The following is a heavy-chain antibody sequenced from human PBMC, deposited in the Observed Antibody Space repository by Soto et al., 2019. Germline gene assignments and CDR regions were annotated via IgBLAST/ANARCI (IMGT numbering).Heavy chain of an antibody. Sequence: KLSCKAPGDSFTSYWICWLRQMPGKGLEWMGIIYPGDSDTRYSPSFQGQVTISDDKSISTAYLQWSSLKASDTAMYYCARPAWFGEPGAFDIWGQGSMVTVSS. CDR1: GDSFTSYW. D-gene: IGHD3-10*01. CDR2: IYPGDSDT. CDR3: ARPAWFGEPGAFDI. J-gene: IGHJ3*02. V-gene: IGHV5-51*01.